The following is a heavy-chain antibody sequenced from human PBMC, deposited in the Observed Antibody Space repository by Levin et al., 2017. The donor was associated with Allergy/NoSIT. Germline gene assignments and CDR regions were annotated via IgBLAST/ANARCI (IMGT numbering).Heavy chain of an antibody. J-gene: IGHJ5*02. CDR1: GGSINSGDYY. D-gene: IGHD3-22*01. CDR2: IYYSGST. CDR3: ARYYYDSSAPGFDP. Sequence: NPSETLSLTCTVSGGSINSGDYYWSWIRQPPGKGLEWIGYIYYSGSTYYNPSLKSRVTISVDMSKNQFSLKLSSVTAADTAVYYCARYYYDSSAPGFDPWGQGTLVTVSS. V-gene: IGHV4-30-4*01.